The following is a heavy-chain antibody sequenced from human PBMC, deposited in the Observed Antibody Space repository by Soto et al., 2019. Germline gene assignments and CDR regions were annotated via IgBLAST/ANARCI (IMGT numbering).Heavy chain of an antibody. J-gene: IGHJ5*02. CDR1: GFTVDDYA. CDR2: ISWNSGSI. CDR3: AKDMVPWQGGCYGSWFDP. D-gene: IGHD2-15*01. Sequence: EVQLVESEGGLVQPGRSLRLSCAASGFTVDDYAMHWVRQAPGKGLEWVSGISWNSGSIGYADSVKGRFTISRDNAKNSLYLQMNSLRAEDTALYYCAKDMVPWQGGCYGSWFDPWGQGTLVTVSS. V-gene: IGHV3-9*01.